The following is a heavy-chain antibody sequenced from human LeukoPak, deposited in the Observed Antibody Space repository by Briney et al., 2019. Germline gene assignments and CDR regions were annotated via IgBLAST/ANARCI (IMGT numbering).Heavy chain of an antibody. CDR2: LSASGGST. V-gene: IGHV3-23*01. J-gene: IGHJ5*02. Sequence: GGSLRLSCAVSGITLSNYGMAWVRQAPGKGLEWVASLSASGGSTYYADSVKGRFTISRGNSKNTLYLQMNSLRAEDTAVYYCAKDGTVVVSLNWFDPWGQGTLVTVSS. CDR1: GITLSNYG. CDR3: AKDGTVVVSLNWFDP. D-gene: IGHD2-21*01.